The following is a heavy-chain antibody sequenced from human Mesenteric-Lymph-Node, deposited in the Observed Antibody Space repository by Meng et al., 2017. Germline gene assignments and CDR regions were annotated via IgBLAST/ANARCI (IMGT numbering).Heavy chain of an antibody. CDR2: IYHSGST. D-gene: IGHD6-19*01. Sequence: QGQVEQAGPGRLKRRGTLSLSCAVSGGSISSSSWWSWVRQPPGMGRVWIGYIYHSGSTNYNPSLKSRVTISVDKSKNQFSLKLSSVTVTATAVYYCASFPPPEKQWLVTDYWGQGTLVTVSS. J-gene: IGHJ4*02. CDR3: ASFPPPEKQWLVTDY. CDR1: GGSISSSSW. V-gene: IGHV4-4*03.